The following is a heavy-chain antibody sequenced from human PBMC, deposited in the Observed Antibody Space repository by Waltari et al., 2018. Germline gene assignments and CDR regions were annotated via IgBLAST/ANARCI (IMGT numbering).Heavy chain of an antibody. CDR1: GFTFSSYA. J-gene: IGHJ4*02. CDR3: ARDRGGSYFDY. CDR2: ISYDGRNK. D-gene: IGHD1-26*01. V-gene: IGHV3-30-3*01. Sequence: QVQLVESGGGVVQPGRSLRLSCAASGFTFSSYAMHWVRQAPGKGLEWVAVISYDGRNKYYADSVKGRFTISRDNSKNTLYLQMNSLRAEDTAVYYCARDRGGSYFDYWGQGTLVTVSS.